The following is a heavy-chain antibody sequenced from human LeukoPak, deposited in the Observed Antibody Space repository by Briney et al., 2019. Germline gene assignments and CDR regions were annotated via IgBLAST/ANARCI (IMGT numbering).Heavy chain of an antibody. Sequence: SVKVSCKASGGTFSSCAISWVRQAPGQGLEWMGRIIPILGIANYAQKFQGRVTITADKSTSTAYMELSSLRSEDTAVYYCASSSSVLMVYANWFDPWGQGTLVTVSS. J-gene: IGHJ5*02. CDR1: GGTFSSCA. V-gene: IGHV1-69*04. D-gene: IGHD2-8*01. CDR3: ASSSSVLMVYANWFDP. CDR2: IIPILGIA.